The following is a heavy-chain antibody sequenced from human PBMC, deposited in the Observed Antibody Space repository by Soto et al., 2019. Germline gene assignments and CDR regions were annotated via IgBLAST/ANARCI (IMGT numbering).Heavy chain of an antibody. D-gene: IGHD1-1*01. CDR2: TWNDGSHK. Sequence: QVQLVESGGGVVQPGRSLRLSCVASGFTFSTYGMHWVRQAPGKGLEWVAMTWNDGSHKYYADPVKDRITISRDNFKNTLYLQINSLRDEDSAVYYCTTDLNDMQAFDIWGQGTMVTVSS. CDR1: GFTFSTYG. J-gene: IGHJ3*02. V-gene: IGHV3-33*01. CDR3: TTDLNDMQAFDI.